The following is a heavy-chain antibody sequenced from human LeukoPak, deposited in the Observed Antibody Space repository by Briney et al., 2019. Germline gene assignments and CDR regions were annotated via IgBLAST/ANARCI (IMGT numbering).Heavy chain of an antibody. V-gene: IGHV3-15*01. CDR3: TTDTRRVVVPK. Sequence: NLGGSLRLSCAASGFSFNDAWMSWGRQAPGKGLEWVGRIKRKTDGGTTDYAAPVKGRFTISRDDSKTSLYLQMNNLKTEDTAVYYCTTDTRRVVVPKWGQGTLVTVSS. CDR1: GFSFNDAW. D-gene: IGHD2-15*01. J-gene: IGHJ4*02. CDR2: IKRKTDGGTT.